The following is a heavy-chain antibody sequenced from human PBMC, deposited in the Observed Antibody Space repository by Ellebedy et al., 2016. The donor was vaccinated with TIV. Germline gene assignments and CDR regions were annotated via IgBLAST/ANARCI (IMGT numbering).Heavy chain of an antibody. CDR2: IKQDGSEK. Sequence: GGSLRLXXAASGFTFSSYWMSWVRQAPGKGLEWVANIKQDGSEKYYVDSVKGRFTISRDNAKNSLYLQMNSLRAEDTAVYYCARDLTSYYYYGMDVWGQGTTVTVSS. V-gene: IGHV3-7*03. D-gene: IGHD1/OR15-1a*01. J-gene: IGHJ6*02. CDR1: GFTFSSYW. CDR3: ARDLTSYYYYGMDV.